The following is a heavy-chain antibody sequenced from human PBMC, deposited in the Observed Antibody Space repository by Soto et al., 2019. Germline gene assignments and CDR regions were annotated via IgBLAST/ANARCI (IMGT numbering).Heavy chain of an antibody. Sequence: ASVKVSCKASGYTFTSYGISWVRQAPGQGLEWMGWISAYNGNTNYAQKLQGRVTMTTDTSTSTAYMELRSLRSDDTAVYYCARLGVVPAAMYAFGYYYYGMDVWGQGTTVTV. CDR2: ISAYNGNT. V-gene: IGHV1-18*01. D-gene: IGHD2-2*01. CDR1: GYTFTSYG. J-gene: IGHJ6*02. CDR3: ARLGVVPAAMYAFGYYYYGMDV.